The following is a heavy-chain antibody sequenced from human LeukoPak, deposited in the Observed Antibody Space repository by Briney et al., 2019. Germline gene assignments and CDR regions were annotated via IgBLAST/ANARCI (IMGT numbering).Heavy chain of an antibody. Sequence: PSETLSLTCAVYGGSFSGYYWSWIRQPPGKGLEWIGEINHSGSTNYNPSLKSRVTISVDTSKNQFSLKLSSVTAADTAVYYCARGPVVVPAAITGGEGQLDCWGQGTLVTDSS. CDR3: ARGPVVVPAAITGGEGQLDC. J-gene: IGHJ4*02. CDR2: INHSGST. D-gene: IGHD2-2*01. V-gene: IGHV4-34*01. CDR1: GGSFSGYY.